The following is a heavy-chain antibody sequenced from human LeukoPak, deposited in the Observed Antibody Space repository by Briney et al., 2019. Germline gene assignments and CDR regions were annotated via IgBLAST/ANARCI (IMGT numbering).Heavy chain of an antibody. Sequence: GGSLRLSCSVSGLTFSIYGMSWVRQSPGKGLEWVSAISGSGSGNIINYADSVRGRFTISRGDYTNTVHLQMNSLRVEDTAVYYCTNHKSAFEFWGQGTLVTVSS. V-gene: IGHV3-23*01. J-gene: IGHJ4*02. CDR2: ISGSGSGNII. D-gene: IGHD2/OR15-2a*01. CDR1: GLTFSIYG. CDR3: TNHKSAFEF.